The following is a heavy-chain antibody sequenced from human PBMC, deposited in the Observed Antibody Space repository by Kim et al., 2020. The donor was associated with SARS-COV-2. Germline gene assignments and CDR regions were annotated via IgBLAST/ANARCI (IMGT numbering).Heavy chain of an antibody. CDR3: ARGRTAMAPAAFDI. Sequence: PSLKSRVTISVDTSKNQFSLKLSSVTAADTAVYYCARGRTAMAPAAFDIWGQGTMVTVSS. V-gene: IGHV4-34*01. J-gene: IGHJ3*02. D-gene: IGHD5-18*01.